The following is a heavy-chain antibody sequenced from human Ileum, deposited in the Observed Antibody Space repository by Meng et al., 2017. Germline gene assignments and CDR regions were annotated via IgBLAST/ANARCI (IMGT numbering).Heavy chain of an antibody. CDR2: IHHSGTT. Sequence: QVQLQESGPGLVKPSGTRSLTCAVSGGSISSSIWWSWVRQPPEKGLEWIGEIHHSGTTNYSPSLKSRLTISVDKSKNQFSLKLQSVTAADTAVYFCARGVVSGSHYNTYWGQGILVTVSS. V-gene: IGHV4-4*02. J-gene: IGHJ4*02. CDR1: GGSISSSIW. CDR3: ARGVVSGSHYNTY. D-gene: IGHD3-10*01.